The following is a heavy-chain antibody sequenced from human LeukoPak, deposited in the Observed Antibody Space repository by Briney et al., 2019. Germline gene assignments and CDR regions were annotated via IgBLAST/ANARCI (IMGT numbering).Heavy chain of an antibody. J-gene: IGHJ3*02. CDR2: INSDGSST. D-gene: IGHD3-16*02. CDR3: ARERNTYDYVWGSYRYSGAFDI. CDR1: GFTFSSYW. V-gene: IGHV3-74*01. Sequence: GGSLRLSCAASGFTFSSYWMHWVRQAPGKGLVWVSRINSDGSSTSYADSVKGRFTISRDNAKSTLYLQMNSLRAEDTAVYYCARERNTYDYVWGSYRYSGAFDIWGQGTMVTVSS.